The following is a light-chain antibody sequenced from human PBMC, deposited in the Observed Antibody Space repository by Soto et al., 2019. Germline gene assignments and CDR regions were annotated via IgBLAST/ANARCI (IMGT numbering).Light chain of an antibody. CDR1: QTVGSTY. Sequence: EIVSTESPGTLALSPGDRASLSCGASQTVGSTYVAWYQQKPGLAPRLPIYEACSRATAIPARFSGSGSGTDFTLNISRLESEDFAVHYCQHYGSSPWTFGQGTKVEL. J-gene: IGKJ1*01. CDR3: QHYGSSPWT. V-gene: IGKV3D-20*01. CDR2: EAC.